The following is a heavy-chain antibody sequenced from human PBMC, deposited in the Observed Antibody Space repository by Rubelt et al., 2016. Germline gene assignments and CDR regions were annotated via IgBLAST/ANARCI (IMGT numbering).Heavy chain of an antibody. D-gene: IGHD1-26*01. Sequence: QPQLQESGPGLAKPSETLSLTCTVSGGSISTSTYYWGWIRQPPGKGLEWIGSLYYSGSTYYNPSLKRRVTMSVDTSKNQLPLQVTAVTAAATALYYWARRPLEDPGGSDPFDFWGQGALVTVSS. CDR1: GGSISTSTYY. CDR2: LYYSGST. CDR3: ARRPLEDPGGSDPFDF. J-gene: IGHJ4*02. V-gene: IGHV4-39*01.